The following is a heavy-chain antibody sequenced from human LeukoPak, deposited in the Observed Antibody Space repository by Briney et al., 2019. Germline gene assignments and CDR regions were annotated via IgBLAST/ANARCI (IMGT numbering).Heavy chain of an antibody. J-gene: IGHJ4*02. CDR1: GGTFSSYA. V-gene: IGHV1-69*13. CDR2: IIPIFGTA. Sequence: SVKVSCKASGGTFSSYAISWVRQAPGQGLEWMGGIIPIFGTANYAQKFQGRVTITADESTSTAYMELSSLRSEDTAVYYCASMQNGYSTRPIFDYWGQGTLVTVSS. D-gene: IGHD5-12*01. CDR3: ASMQNGYSTRPIFDY.